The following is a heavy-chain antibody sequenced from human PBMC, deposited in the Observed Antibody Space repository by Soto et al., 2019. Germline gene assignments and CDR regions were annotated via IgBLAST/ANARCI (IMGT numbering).Heavy chain of an antibody. D-gene: IGHD6-13*01. CDR3: ARGWGIAAARLY. V-gene: IGHV3-30-3*01. J-gene: IGHJ4*02. Sequence: GGSLRLSCAASGFTFSSYAMHWVRQAPGKGLEWVAVISYDGSNKYYADSVKGRFTISRDNSKSTLYLQMNSLRAEDTAVYYCARGWGIAAARLYWGQGTLVTVSS. CDR1: GFTFSSYA. CDR2: ISYDGSNK.